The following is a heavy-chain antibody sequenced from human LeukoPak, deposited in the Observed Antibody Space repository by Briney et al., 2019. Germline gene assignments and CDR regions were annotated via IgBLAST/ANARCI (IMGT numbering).Heavy chain of an antibody. CDR3: ARKLVILTPTYFDY. V-gene: IGHV4-34*01. CDR1: GGSFSGYY. D-gene: IGHD3-16*02. CDR2: INHSGST. J-gene: IGHJ4*02. Sequence: SSETLSLTCAVYGGSFSGYYWSWIRQSPGKALQWIGEINHSGSTNYNPSLKSRVTISVDTSKNQFSLKLNSVTAADTAAYYCARKLVILTPTYFDYWGQGTLVTVSS.